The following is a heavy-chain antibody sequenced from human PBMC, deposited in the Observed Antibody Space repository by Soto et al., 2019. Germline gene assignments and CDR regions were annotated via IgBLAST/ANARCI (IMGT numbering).Heavy chain of an antibody. CDR3: ARDVATTRANDY. CDR2: IKQDGSEK. CDR1: GFTFSSYW. Sequence: EVQLVESGGGLVQPGGSLRLSCAASGFTFSSYWMSWVRQAPGKGLEWVANIKQDGSEKYYVDSAKGRFTISRDNAKHSLYLQMNSLRAQDTAVYYCARDVATTRANDYWGQGILVTVSS. V-gene: IGHV3-7*05. D-gene: IGHD1-1*01. J-gene: IGHJ4*02.